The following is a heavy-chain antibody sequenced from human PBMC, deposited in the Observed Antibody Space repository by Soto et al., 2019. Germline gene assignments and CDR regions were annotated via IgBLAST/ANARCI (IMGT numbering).Heavy chain of an antibody. V-gene: IGHV1-8*01. Sequence: QEQLVQSGAEVKKPGASVKVSCKASGYTFTSYDITWMRQATGQGLEWMGWMNPTNGNTGYAQKFQGRVTMTRNTSISTAHMELSSLRSEDTAVYYCATERWEDAFDIWGQGTMVTVSS. J-gene: IGHJ3*02. CDR3: ATERWEDAFDI. CDR2: MNPTNGNT. CDR1: GYTFTSYD. D-gene: IGHD1-26*01.